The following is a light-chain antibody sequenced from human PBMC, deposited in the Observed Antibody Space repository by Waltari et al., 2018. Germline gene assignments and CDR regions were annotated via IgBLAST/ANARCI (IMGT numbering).Light chain of an antibody. J-gene: IGLJ2*01. CDR3: SSNAGRGIV. CDR1: SRDAGSSDL. CDR2: EGN. V-gene: IGLV2-23*01. Sequence: QSALTQPASVSGSPGQSITVPRPGASRDAGSSDLFCWYQQHPGKAPKLIIYEGNKRPSGVSNRFSGFKSGNTASLTISGLQAEDEAEYYCSSNAGRGIVFGGGTKLTVL.